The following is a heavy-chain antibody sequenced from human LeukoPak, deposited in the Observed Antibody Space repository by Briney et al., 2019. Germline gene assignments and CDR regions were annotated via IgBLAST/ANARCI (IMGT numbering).Heavy chain of an antibody. D-gene: IGHD2-21*01. CDR1: GFTFSSYW. CDR2: IKQDGSEK. CDR3: ARDQTYCGGDCYGY. V-gene: IGHV3-7*01. Sequence: PGGSLRLSCAASGFTFSSYWMSWVRQAPGKGLEWVANIKQDGSEKYYVDSGKGRFTISRDNAKNSLYLQMNSLRAEDTAVYYCARDQTYCGGDCYGYWGQGTLVTVSS. J-gene: IGHJ4*02.